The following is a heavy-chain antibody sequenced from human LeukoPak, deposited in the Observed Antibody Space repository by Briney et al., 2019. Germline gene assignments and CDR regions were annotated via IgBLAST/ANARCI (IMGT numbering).Heavy chain of an antibody. CDR1: AFTFSSHA. CDR2: ISGSGGST. CDR3: AKLPHYDFWSGYSQYYFDY. V-gene: IGHV3-23*01. J-gene: IGHJ4*02. Sequence: GGSLRLSCAASAFTFSSHAMSWVRQAPGKGLEWVSAISGSGGSTYHGDSVKGRFTISRDNSRNTLYLQMNSLRAEDTAAYYCAKLPHYDFWSGYSQYYFDYWGQGSLVTVAS. D-gene: IGHD3-3*01.